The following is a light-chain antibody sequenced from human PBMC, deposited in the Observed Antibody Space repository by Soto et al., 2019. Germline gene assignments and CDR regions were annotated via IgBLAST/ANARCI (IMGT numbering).Light chain of an antibody. J-gene: IGKJ1*01. V-gene: IGKV1-5*03. CDR3: QQYNSYSPKT. CDR2: KAS. CDR1: QSIRSR. Sequence: DIQMTQSPSTLSASVGDRVTFTCRASQSIRSRLAWYQQKPGKAPKLLIYKASSLESGVPSRFSGSGSGTEFTLTISSLQPDDFATYYCQQYNSYSPKTFGQGTKVEIK.